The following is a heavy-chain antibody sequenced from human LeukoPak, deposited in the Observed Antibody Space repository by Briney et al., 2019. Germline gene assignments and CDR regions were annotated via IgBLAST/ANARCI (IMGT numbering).Heavy chain of an antibody. V-gene: IGHV3-23*01. D-gene: IGHD4-23*01. J-gene: IGHJ3*02. CDR2: ISGSGGST. CDR1: GFTFSSYA. CDR3: AKHDYGGNWADAFDI. Sequence: GGSLRLSCAASGFTFSSYAMSWVRQAPGKGLEWVSAISGSGGSTYYADSVKGRFTISRDNSKNTLYLQMNRLRAEDTAVYYCAKHDYGGNWADAFDIWGQGTMVTVSS.